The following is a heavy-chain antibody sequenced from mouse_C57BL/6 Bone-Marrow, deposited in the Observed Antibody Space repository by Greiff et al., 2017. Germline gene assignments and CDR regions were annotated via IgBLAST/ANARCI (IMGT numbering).Heavy chain of an antibody. CDR2: IDPSDSYT. CDR3: ARRATTVVADAMDY. J-gene: IGHJ4*01. D-gene: IGHD1-1*01. V-gene: IGHV1-69*01. Sequence: QVQLQQPGAELVMPGASVKLSCKASGYTFTSYWMHWVKQRPGQGLEWIGEIDPSDSYTNYNQKFKGKSTLTVDKSSSTAYMQLSSLTSEDSAVYYCARRATTVVADAMDYWGQGTSVTVSS. CDR1: GYTFTSYW.